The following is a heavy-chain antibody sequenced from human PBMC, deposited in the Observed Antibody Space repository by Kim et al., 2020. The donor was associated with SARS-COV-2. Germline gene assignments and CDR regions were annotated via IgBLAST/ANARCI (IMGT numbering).Heavy chain of an antibody. CDR3: ARDPSRAAAGNWFDP. CDR2: IYYSGST. D-gene: IGHD6-13*01. CDR1: GGSISSYH. V-gene: IGHV4-59*13. J-gene: IGHJ5*02. Sequence: SETLSLTCTVSGGSISSYHWSWIRQPPGKGLEWIGNIYYSGSTNYNPSLKSRVTISVDTSKTQFSLKLSSVTAADTAVYFCARDPSRAAAGNWFDPWGQGTLVTVSS.